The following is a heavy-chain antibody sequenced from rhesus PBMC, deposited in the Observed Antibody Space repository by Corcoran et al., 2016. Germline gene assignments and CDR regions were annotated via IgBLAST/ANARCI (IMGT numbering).Heavy chain of an antibody. CDR2: ISGSGGST. CDR1: GGSISSNY. D-gene: IGHD3-3*01. CDR3: AREYYNIWTGWGDYSYHGLDS. J-gene: IGHJ6*01. Sequence: QVQLQESGPGLVKPSETLSLTCAVSGGSISSNYWRWIRQPPGKGLEWLGRISGSGGSTDYNPSLKSRVTISTDTSKNQFSLKLSSVTAADTAVYYCAREYYNIWTGWGDYSYHGLDSWGQGVVVTVSS. V-gene: IGHV4-173*01.